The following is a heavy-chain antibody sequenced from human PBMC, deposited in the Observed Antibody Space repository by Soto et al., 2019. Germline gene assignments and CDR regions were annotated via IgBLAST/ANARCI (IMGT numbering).Heavy chain of an antibody. V-gene: IGHV4-59*01. Sequence: QVQLQESGPGLVKPSETLSLTCTVSGGSISSYYWSWIRQPPGKGLEWIGYIYYSGSTNYNPSLTSRVTISVDTSKNQFSLKLSSVTAADTAVYYCARGAYSSSWSRGGIDYWGQGTLVTVSS. D-gene: IGHD6-13*01. CDR1: GGSISSYY. J-gene: IGHJ4*02. CDR3: ARGAYSSSWSRGGIDY. CDR2: IYYSGST.